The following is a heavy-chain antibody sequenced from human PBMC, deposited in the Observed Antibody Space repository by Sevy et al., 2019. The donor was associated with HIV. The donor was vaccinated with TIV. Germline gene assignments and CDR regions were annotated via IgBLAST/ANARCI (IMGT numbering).Heavy chain of an antibody. J-gene: IGHJ4*02. V-gene: IGHV3-11*01. CDR1: GFTFSDYY. CDR2: ISSSGSTT. CDR3: ARTPLVRIPGATDLYFDN. Sequence: GGSLRLSCAASGFTFSDYYMSWIRQAPGKGLEWISYISSSGSTTYYADSVKGRFTISRDNAKNSLYLQMNSLRAEDTAVYYCARTPLVRIPGATDLYFDNWGQGTLVTVSS. D-gene: IGHD2-2*01.